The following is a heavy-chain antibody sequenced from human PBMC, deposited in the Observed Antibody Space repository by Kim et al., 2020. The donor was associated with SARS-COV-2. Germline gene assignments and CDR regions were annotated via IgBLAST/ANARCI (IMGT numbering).Heavy chain of an antibody. Sequence: GGSLRLSCTASGFTFGDYAMSWFRQAPGQGLEWEGFIRSNAYGGTTEYAASVKGRFTISRDDSKSIAYLQMNSLKTEDTAVYYCTSNDDFWSGYYSYYFDYWGQGTLVTVSS. CDR2: IRSNAYGGTT. CDR1: GFTFGDYA. CDR3: TSNDDFWSGYYSYYFDY. V-gene: IGHV3-49*03. J-gene: IGHJ4*02. D-gene: IGHD3-3*01.